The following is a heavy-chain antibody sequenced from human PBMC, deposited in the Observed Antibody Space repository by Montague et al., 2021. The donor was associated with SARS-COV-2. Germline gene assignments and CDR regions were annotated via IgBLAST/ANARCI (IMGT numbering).Heavy chain of an antibody. Sequence: PALVKPTQTLTLTCTFSGFSLSTSGVGVGWIRQPPGKALEWLALXYWDDDKRYSPSLKSRLTITKDTSKNQVVLTMTNMDPVDTATYYCVHRRSGWYGPYFDYWGQGALVTVSS. CDR1: GFSLSTSGVG. D-gene: IGHD6-19*01. J-gene: IGHJ4*02. V-gene: IGHV2-5*02. CDR2: XYWDDDK. CDR3: VHRRSGWYGPYFDY.